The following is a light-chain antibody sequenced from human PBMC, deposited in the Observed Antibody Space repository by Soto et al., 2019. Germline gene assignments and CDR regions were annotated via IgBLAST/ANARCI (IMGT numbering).Light chain of an antibody. CDR3: PHSNSYAEA. Sequence: DIQMTQSPSTLSGSVGDRVTITCRASQTISSWLAWYQQKPGQAPKLLSYKASTLKSGIPSRFSGSGSGTECTLTIGSMEPDDCATYYCPHSNSYAEACGRGTKVELK. J-gene: IGKJ1*01. CDR2: KAS. CDR1: QTISSW. V-gene: IGKV1-5*03.